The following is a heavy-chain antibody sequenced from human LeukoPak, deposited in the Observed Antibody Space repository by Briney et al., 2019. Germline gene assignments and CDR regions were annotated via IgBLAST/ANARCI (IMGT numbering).Heavy chain of an antibody. CDR2: ISYDGSNE. D-gene: IGHD1-14*01. CDR1: GLTFSSYG. J-gene: IGHJ6*03. Sequence: GSLRLSCAASGLTFSSYGMHWVRQAPGKGLEWVAVISYDGSNENYADSVKGRFTISRDNTKNTLYVQMNSLRAEDTALYYCARDFRTNYYYYMDVWGKGTTVTVSS. V-gene: IGHV3-30*03. CDR3: ARDFRTNYYYYMDV.